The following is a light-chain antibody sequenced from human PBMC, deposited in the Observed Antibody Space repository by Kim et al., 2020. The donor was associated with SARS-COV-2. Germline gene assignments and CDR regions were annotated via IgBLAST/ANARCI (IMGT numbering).Light chain of an antibody. V-gene: IGLV2-14*03. J-gene: IGLJ3*02. CDR1: SSDVGGYNY. CDR2: DVT. Sequence: QSIAISCTGSSSDVGGYNYVSWYQQHPGKAPKLMIYDVTKRPSGISDRFSGSKSGNTASLTISGLQAKDEADYYCSSYTSTSTPWVFGGGTQLTVL. CDR3: SSYTSTSTPWV.